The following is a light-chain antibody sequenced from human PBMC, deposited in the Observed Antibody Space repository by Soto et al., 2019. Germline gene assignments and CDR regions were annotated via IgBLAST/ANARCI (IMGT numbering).Light chain of an antibody. Sequence: DIQMTQSPSSLSASVGDRVTITCRASQSISRWLAWYQQKPGKVPNLLIYDASNLEAGVPSRFRGSGSGTDFTFTISRLQPEDIATYYCQQYENLPTFGQGTRLEI. CDR1: QSISRW. V-gene: IGKV1-33*01. J-gene: IGKJ5*01. CDR3: QQYENLPT. CDR2: DAS.